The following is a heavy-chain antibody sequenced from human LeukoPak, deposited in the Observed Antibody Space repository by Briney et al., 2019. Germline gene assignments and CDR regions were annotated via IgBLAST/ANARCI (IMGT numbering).Heavy chain of an antibody. V-gene: IGHV3-30-3*01. J-gene: IGHJ4*02. Sequence: PGRSLRLSCAASGFTFSSYAMHWVRQAPGKGLEWVAVISYDGSNKYYADSVKGRFTISRDNSKNTLYLQMNSLRAEGTAVYYCARDSSGYYRDFDYWGQGTLVTVSS. CDR1: GFTFSSYA. CDR2: ISYDGSNK. CDR3: ARDSSGYYRDFDY. D-gene: IGHD3-22*01.